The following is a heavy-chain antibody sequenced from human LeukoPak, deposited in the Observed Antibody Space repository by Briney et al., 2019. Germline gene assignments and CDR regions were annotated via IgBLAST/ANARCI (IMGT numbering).Heavy chain of an antibody. V-gene: IGHV4-39*01. J-gene: IGHJ5*02. CDR1: GGSISSSSYC. D-gene: IGHD3-10*01. CDR2: IYYSGST. CDR3: ARLADITMVRGVGWFDP. Sequence: PSETLSLTCTVSGGSISSSSYCWGWIRQPPGKGLEWIGSIYYSGSTYYNPSLKSRVTISVDTSKNQFSLKLSSVTAADTAVYYCARLADITMVRGVGWFDPWGQGTLVTVSS.